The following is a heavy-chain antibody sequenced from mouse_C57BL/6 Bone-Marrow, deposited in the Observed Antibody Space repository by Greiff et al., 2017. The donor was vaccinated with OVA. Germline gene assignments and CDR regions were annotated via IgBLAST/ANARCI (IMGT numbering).Heavy chain of an antibody. J-gene: IGHJ2*01. D-gene: IGHD2-1*01. CDR2: IDPENGDT. CDR3: TSYGNFDY. CDR1: GFNIKDDY. Sequence: VHLVESGAELVRPGASVKLSCTASGFNIKDDYMHWVKQRPEQGLEWIGWIDPENGDTEYASKFQGKATITADTSSNTAYLQLSSLTSEDTAVYYFTSYGNFDYWGQGTTLTVSS. V-gene: IGHV14-4*01.